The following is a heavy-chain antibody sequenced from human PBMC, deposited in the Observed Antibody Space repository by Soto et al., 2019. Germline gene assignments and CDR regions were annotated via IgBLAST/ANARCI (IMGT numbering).Heavy chain of an antibody. V-gene: IGHV3-23*01. CDR3: AKDPKSTVRFNWFDP. CDR1: GCTLGSYA. Sequence: EMQLWESGGGLVQPGGSLRLSCAASGCTLGSYAMSWVRQAPGKGLEWVSAISGGGSGTYYADSVKGRFTISRDNSKKTLFLQMNSLRVEDTAIYYCAKDPKSTVRFNWFDPWGQGTLVTVSS. CDR2: ISGGGSGT. D-gene: IGHD2-8*02. J-gene: IGHJ5*02.